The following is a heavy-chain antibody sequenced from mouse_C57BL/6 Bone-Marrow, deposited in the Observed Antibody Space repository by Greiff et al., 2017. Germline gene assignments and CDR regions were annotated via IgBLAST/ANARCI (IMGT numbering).Heavy chain of an antibody. CDR1: GFSFNTYA. J-gene: IGHJ4*01. D-gene: IGHD1-1*01. V-gene: IGHV10-1*01. CDR3: VRQGRLGSSYENYAMDY. Sequence: EADGGLVQPKGSLKLSCAASGFSFNTYAMNWVRQAPGKGLEWVARIRSKSNNYATYYADSVKDRFTISRDDSESMLYLQMNNLKTEDTAMYYCVRQGRLGSSYENYAMDYWGQGTSVTVSS. CDR2: IRSKSNNYAT.